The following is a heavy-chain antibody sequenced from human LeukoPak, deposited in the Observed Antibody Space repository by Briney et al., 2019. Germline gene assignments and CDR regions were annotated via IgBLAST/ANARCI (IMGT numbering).Heavy chain of an antibody. J-gene: IGHJ3*02. V-gene: IGHV3-74*01. D-gene: IGHD3-16*01. CDR1: GFTFSSYW. Sequence: GGSLRLSCAASGFTFSSYWMHWVRQAPGKGLVWVSRINSDGSSTSYADSAKGRFTISRDNAKNTLYLQMNSLRAEDTAVYYCALSLGNIHPMVPDAFDIWGQGTMVTVSS. CDR3: ALSLGNIHPMVPDAFDI. CDR2: INSDGSST.